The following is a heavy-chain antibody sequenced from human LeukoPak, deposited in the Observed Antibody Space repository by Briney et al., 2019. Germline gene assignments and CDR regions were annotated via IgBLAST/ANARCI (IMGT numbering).Heavy chain of an antibody. CDR3: AKDNAAAGFYYYSYMDV. Sequence: PGGSLRLSCAASVFTFSSYAMSWVRQAPGKGLEGVSAISGRGGSTDYGDSVKGLFTISRDNSKNTQYLQMNSLRAEDTAVYYCAKDNAAAGFYYYSYMDVWGKGTTVTVSS. CDR2: ISGRGGST. D-gene: IGHD6-13*01. J-gene: IGHJ6*03. V-gene: IGHV3-23*01. CDR1: VFTFSSYA.